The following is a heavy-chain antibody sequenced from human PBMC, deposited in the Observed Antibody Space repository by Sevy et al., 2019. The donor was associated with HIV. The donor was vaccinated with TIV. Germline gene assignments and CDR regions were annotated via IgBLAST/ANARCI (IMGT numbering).Heavy chain of an antibody. Sequence: GGSLRLSCAASGFIFSNYYMTWVRQAPGKGLEWVSYISDRSDTISYADSVKGRFTISRDNAKNALYLQMSSLRGEDTAVYYCARVRDGYCSGGSGYYGYFFDYWGQGTLVTVSS. D-gene: IGHD2-15*01. J-gene: IGHJ4*02. CDR1: GFIFSNYY. CDR2: ISDRSDTI. CDR3: ARVRDGYCSGGSGYYGYFFDY. V-gene: IGHV3-48*01.